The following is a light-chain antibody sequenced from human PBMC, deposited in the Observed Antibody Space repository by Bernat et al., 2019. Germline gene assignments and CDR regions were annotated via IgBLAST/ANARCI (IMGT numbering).Light chain of an antibody. CDR3: CSYAGSSSWV. Sequence: QSALTQPASVSGSPGHSITIPCTGTSSDVGSYNLVSWYQQHPGKAPKLMIYDGSKRPSGVSNRFSGSKSGNTASLTISGLQAEDEADYYCCSYAGSSSWVFGGGTQLTVL. V-gene: IGLV2-23*01. CDR2: DGS. CDR1: SSDVGSYNL. J-gene: IGLJ3*02.